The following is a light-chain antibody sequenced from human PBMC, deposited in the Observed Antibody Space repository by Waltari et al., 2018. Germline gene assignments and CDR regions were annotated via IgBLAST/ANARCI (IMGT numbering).Light chain of an antibody. CDR3: QHYVMLPVT. V-gene: IGKV3-20*01. J-gene: IGKJ1*01. Sequence: EIVLTQSPGTLSLSLGERATLSCRTSQSVSRALAWYQQKPGQAPRLLINGIFNRATGIADRFSGSGSGTDFSLTIGRLEPEDFAVYYCQHYVMLPVTFGQGTRVEVK. CDR2: GIF. CDR1: QSVSRA.